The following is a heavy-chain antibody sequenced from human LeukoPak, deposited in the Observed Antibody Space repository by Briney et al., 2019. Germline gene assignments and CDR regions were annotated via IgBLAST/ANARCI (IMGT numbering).Heavy chain of an antibody. V-gene: IGHV3-48*03. J-gene: IGHJ6*03. Sequence: GGSLRLSCAASGFTFSSYEMNWVRQAPGKGLEWVSFISSSGNTIYYADSVKGRFTISRDNAKSSLYLQVNSLRAEDTAVYYCARVNEGGAGYYYYYYMDVWGKGTTVTISS. CDR3: ARVNEGGAGYYYYYYMDV. CDR1: GFTFSSYE. CDR2: ISSSGNTI. D-gene: IGHD1-1*01.